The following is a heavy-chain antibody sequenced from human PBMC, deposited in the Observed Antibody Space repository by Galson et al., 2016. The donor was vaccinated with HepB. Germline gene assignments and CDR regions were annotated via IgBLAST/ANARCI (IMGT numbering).Heavy chain of an antibody. J-gene: IGHJ4*02. V-gene: IGHV3-64D*06. CDR3: VKGGYYDRKGFDY. D-gene: IGHD3-22*01. Sequence: SLRLSCAASGLSVSINYMSWVRQAPGKGLEYVSTISTNGGYTNYADSVKGRFTISRDNSKNKLYLQMSSLRPENTAVYYCVKGGYYDRKGFDYWGQGTLVTVSS. CDR2: ISTNGGYT. CDR1: GLSVSINY.